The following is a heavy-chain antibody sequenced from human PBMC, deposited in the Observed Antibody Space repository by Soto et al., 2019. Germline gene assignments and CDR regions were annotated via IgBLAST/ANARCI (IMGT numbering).Heavy chain of an antibody. D-gene: IGHD2-21*02. Sequence: QLQLQESGPGLVKPSETLSLTCTVSGGSISSSSYYWGWIRQPPGKGLEWIGSIYYSGSTYYNPTLKRQVTITVDTSKNQFSLKLSSVTAAATDVYYCARSGYCGGDCYSRVWGLGTLVTVSS. V-gene: IGHV4-39*01. CDR2: IYYSGST. J-gene: IGHJ4*02. CDR1: GGSISSSSYY. CDR3: ARSGYCGGDCYSRV.